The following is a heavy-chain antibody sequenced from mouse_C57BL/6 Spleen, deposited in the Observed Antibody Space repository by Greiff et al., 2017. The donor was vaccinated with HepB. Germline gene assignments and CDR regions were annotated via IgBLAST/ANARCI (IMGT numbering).Heavy chain of an antibody. CDR1: GYSFTGYY. Sequence: EVQLQQSGPELVKPGASVKISCKASGYSFTGYYMNWVKQSPGKSLEWIGGINPSTGGTTYNQKFKAKATLTVDKSSSTAYMQLKSLTSEDSAVYYCARSGAYYSNYPGDWGQGTTLTVSS. CDR2: INPSTGGT. CDR3: ARSGAYYSNYPGD. J-gene: IGHJ2*01. D-gene: IGHD2-5*01. V-gene: IGHV1-42*01.